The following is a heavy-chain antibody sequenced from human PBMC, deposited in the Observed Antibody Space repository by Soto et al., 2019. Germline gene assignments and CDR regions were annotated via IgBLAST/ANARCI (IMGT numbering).Heavy chain of an antibody. CDR3: ARDPGNIAARPGDYNWFDP. J-gene: IGHJ5*02. Sequence: GGSLRLSCAASGFTFSDYYMSWIRQAPGKGLEWVSYISSSGSTIYYADSVKGRFTISRDNAKNSLYLQMNSLRAEDTAVYYCARDPGNIAARPGDYNWFDPWGRGTLVTVSS. V-gene: IGHV3-11*01. CDR2: ISSSGSTI. CDR1: GFTFSDYY. D-gene: IGHD6-6*01.